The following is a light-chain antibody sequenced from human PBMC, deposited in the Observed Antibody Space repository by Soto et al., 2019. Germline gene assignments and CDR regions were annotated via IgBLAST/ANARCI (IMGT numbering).Light chain of an antibody. V-gene: IGLV1-47*01. CDR3: SAWDDSLSGPV. CDR2: RND. J-gene: IGLJ3*02. Sequence: QTVVTQPPAASGTTGQRVTISCSGSSSNIGSNYVYWFRQLPGTAPNVLIYRNDERSPGVPDRFSGSKSGSSASLAISGLRSEDEADYYCSAWDDSLSGPVFGRGTKLTVL. CDR1: SSNIGSNY.